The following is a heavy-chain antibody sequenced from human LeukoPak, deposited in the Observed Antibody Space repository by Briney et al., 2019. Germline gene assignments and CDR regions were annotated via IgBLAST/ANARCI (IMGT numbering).Heavy chain of an antibody. CDR1: GFTFGDYA. V-gene: IGHV3-49*03. J-gene: IGHJ6*02. D-gene: IGHD1-20*01. CDR2: IRSKAYGGTT. CDR3: TRQYNWNDGGMDV. Sequence: GGSLRPSCTASGFTFGDYAMSWFRQAPGKGLEWVGFIRSKAYGGTTEYAASVKGRFTISRDDSKSIAYLQMNSLKTEDTAVYYCTRQYNWNDGGMDVWGQGTTVTVSS.